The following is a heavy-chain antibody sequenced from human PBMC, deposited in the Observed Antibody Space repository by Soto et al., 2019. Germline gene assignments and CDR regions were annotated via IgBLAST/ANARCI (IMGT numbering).Heavy chain of an antibody. V-gene: IGHV4-59*08. J-gene: IGHJ4*02. Sequence: QVQLQESGPGLVKPSETLSLTCTVSGGTISSWYWSWIRQPPGKGLEWVGYIYYSGSTNCNPSLKSRVSIQVDASKNQFSLNLSSVTAADTAVYYCARRYGSAFDYWGPGTLVTVSS. CDR1: GGTISSWY. CDR2: IYYSGST. CDR3: ARRYGSAFDY. D-gene: IGHD1-26*01.